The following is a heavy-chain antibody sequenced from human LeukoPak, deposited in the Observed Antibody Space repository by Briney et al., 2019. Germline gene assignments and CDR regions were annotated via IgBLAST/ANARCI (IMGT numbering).Heavy chain of an antibody. Sequence: SETLSLTCTVSGGSISSGGYYWSWIRQPPGKGLGWIGYIYHSGSTYYNPSLKSRVTISVDRSKNQFSLKLSSVTAADTAVYYCARGSGSYYEGRFDPWGQGTLVTVSS. CDR1: GGSISSGGYY. J-gene: IGHJ5*02. CDR2: IYHSGST. D-gene: IGHD1-26*01. V-gene: IGHV4-30-2*01. CDR3: ARGSGSYYEGRFDP.